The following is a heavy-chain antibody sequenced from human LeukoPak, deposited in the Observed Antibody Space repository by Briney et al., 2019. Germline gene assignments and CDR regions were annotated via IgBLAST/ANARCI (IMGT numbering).Heavy chain of an antibody. CDR2: VTSSGAST. D-gene: IGHD2-15*01. V-gene: IGHV3-23*01. CDR1: GFTFNNYA. J-gene: IGHJ4*02. Sequence: QPGVSLRLSCAASGFTFNNYAMSWVRQAPGKGLEWVSDVTSSGASTDYADSVKGRFTISRDNSRNALYLQMDSLRADDTAVYYCAKKGAVVAAPFDSWGQGSLVTVSS. CDR3: AKKGAVVAAPFDS.